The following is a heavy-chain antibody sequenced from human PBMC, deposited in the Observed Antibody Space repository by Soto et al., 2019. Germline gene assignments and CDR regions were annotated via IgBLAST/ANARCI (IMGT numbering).Heavy chain of an antibody. V-gene: IGHV4-4*02. Sequence: LRRPLSLTCAVSGGSISSSNWWSWVRQPPGKGLEWIGEIYHSGSTNYNPSLKSRVTISVDKSKNQFSLKLSSVTAADTAVYYCARVGGGGFGELPYYYYGMDVWGQGTTVTVSS. J-gene: IGHJ6*02. CDR3: ARVGGGGFGELPYYYYGMDV. CDR1: GGSISSSNW. D-gene: IGHD3-10*01. CDR2: IYHSGST.